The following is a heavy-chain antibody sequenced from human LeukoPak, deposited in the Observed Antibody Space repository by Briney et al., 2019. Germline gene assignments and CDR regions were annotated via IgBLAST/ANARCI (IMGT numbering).Heavy chain of an antibody. CDR3: ATGRSCPTCYLPDY. J-gene: IGHJ4*02. D-gene: IGHD2-2*01. V-gene: IGHV3-23*01. CDR2: ITASSDST. Sequence: GGSLRLSCVGSGFSFSSYAMTWVRQAPGKGLEWVSTITASSDSTFYADSVKGRFTISRDDSKNTFYLQMNSLRVEDTALYYCATGRSCPTCYLPDYWGQGTLVTVSS. CDR1: GFSFSSYA.